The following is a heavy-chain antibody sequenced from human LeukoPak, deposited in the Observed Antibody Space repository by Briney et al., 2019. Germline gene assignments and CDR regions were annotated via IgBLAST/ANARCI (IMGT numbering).Heavy chain of an antibody. CDR3: ARVGRITMIVVAAGIDY. CDR2: IYSGGST. V-gene: IGHV3-53*01. D-gene: IGHD3-22*01. J-gene: IGHJ4*02. CDR1: GSTVSSNY. Sequence: GGSLRLSCAASGSTVSSNYMSWVRQAPGKGLEWVSVIYSGGSTYYADSVKGRFTISRDNAKNSLYLQMNSLRAEDTAVYYCARVGRITMIVVAAGIDYWGQGTLVTVSS.